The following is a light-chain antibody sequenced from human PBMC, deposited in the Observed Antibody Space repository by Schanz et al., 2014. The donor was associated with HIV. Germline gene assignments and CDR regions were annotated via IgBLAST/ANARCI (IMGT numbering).Light chain of an antibody. J-gene: IGLJ1*01. CDR1: SSNIGTHYD. V-gene: IGLV1-40*01. Sequence: QSVLTQPPSVSGAPGQRVTISCTGSSSNIGTHYDVHWYQQLPGTAPKLLIYSNDQRPSGVPDRFSGSKSGNTASLTISGLQSEDEADYYCSSYSRGSTYVFGTGTKLTVL. CDR3: SSYSRGSTYV. CDR2: SND.